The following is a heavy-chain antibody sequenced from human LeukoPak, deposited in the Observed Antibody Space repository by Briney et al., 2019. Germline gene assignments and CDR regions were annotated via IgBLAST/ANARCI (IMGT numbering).Heavy chain of an antibody. CDR2: INPNSGGT. V-gene: IGHV1-2*02. J-gene: IGHJ4*02. D-gene: IGHD6-19*01. Sequence: GASVKVSCKASGYTFTGYYMHWVRQAPGQGLEWMGWINPNSGGTNYAQKFQGGVTMTRDTSISTAYMELSRPRSDDTAVYYCAREVDSSGWDEIDYWGQGTLVTVSS. CDR1: GYTFTGYY. CDR3: AREVDSSGWDEIDY.